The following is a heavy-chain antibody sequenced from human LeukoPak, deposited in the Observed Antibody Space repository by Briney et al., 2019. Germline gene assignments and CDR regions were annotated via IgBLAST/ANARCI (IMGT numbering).Heavy chain of an antibody. CDR3: ARGGLVVHRYSDL. Sequence: GASVKVSCKASGYTFTSYYMHWVRQAPGQGLEWMGIINPSGGSTSYAQKFQGRVTITRDIFTSTVYMELSSLRSEDTAVYYCARGGLVVHRYSDLWGRGTLVTVSS. CDR1: GYTFTSYY. V-gene: IGHV1-46*01. J-gene: IGHJ2*01. CDR2: INPSGGST. D-gene: IGHD2-15*01.